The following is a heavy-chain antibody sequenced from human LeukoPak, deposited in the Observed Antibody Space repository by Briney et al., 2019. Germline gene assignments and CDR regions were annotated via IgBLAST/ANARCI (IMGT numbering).Heavy chain of an antibody. J-gene: IGHJ6*02. D-gene: IGHD2-15*01. Sequence: PSETLSLTCTVSGVSISSTNSYWGWIRQSPRTGLEWIGNIYSSGSTYYNPSLKSRVTISIDTSENQFSLKLTSVTAADTAVYYCARDPQAASHNIVVVVAATPYYYYYYGMDVWGQGTTVTVSS. V-gene: IGHV4-39*07. CDR2: IYSSGST. CDR1: GVSISSTNSY. CDR3: ARDPQAASHNIVVVVAATPYYYYYYGMDV.